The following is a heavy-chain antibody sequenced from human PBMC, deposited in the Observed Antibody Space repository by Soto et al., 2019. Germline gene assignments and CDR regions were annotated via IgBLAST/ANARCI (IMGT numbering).Heavy chain of an antibody. CDR3: ARNLWDSGCNGHNCSHFDS. J-gene: IGHJ4*02. CDR2: IWYDGSHK. Sequence: GGSLRLSCAPSGFTFSNYAMHWVRQAPGKGLEWVALIWYDGSHKNYADSVKGRFSIARDNTKNTPYLDMNSLRAEDTAIYYCARNLWDSGCNGHNCSHFDSWGQGAQVTVSS. CDR1: GFTFSNYA. V-gene: IGHV3-33*01. D-gene: IGHD2-15*01.